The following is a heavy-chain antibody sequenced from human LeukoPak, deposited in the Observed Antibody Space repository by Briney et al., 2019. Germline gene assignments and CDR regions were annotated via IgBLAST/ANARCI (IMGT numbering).Heavy chain of an antibody. CDR2: ISSSSSYI. CDR1: GFTVSSHS. D-gene: IGHD2-2*01. Sequence: PGGSLRLSCAASGFTVSSHSMHWVRQAPGKGLEWVSSISSSSSYIYYADSMKGRFTISRDNAKNSLYLQMNSLRAEDTAVYYCARGFCSSTTCPLDYWGQGTLVTVSS. J-gene: IGHJ4*02. CDR3: ARGFCSSTTCPLDY. V-gene: IGHV3-21*06.